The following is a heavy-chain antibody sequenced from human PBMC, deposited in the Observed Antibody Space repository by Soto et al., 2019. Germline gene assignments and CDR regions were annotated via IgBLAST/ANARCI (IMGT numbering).Heavy chain of an antibody. CDR1: GGSFSGYY. CDR3: ATVHRTYSSRYTPRGAFDI. CDR2: INHSGST. D-gene: IGHD6-13*01. J-gene: IGHJ3*02. V-gene: IGHV4-34*01. Sequence: SETLSLTCAVYGGSFSGYYWSWIRQPPGKGLEWIGEINHSGSTNYNPSLKSRVTISVDTSKNQFSLKLSSVTAADTAVYYCATVHRTYSSRYTPRGAFDIWGQGTMVTVSS.